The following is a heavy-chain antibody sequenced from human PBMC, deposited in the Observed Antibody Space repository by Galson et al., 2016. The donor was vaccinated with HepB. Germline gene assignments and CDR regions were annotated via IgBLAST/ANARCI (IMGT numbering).Heavy chain of an antibody. CDR1: GASISSSSYY. Sequence: SETLSLTCTVSGASISSSSYYWIWIRRPPGKGLEWIGTIYYSGITYSNPSLKSRVTISADTSKNHLSLRLNSVTAADTAVYYCGSTSAVGYSGSEIDYWGQGTLVAVSS. CDR3: GSTSAVGYSGSEIDY. D-gene: IGHD5-12*01. J-gene: IGHJ4*02. V-gene: IGHV4-39*02. CDR2: IYYSGIT.